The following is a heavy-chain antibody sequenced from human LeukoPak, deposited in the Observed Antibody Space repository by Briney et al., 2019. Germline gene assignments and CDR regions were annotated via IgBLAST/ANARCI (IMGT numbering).Heavy chain of an antibody. V-gene: IGHV3-33*08. J-gene: IGHJ4*02. CDR1: GFTFSSYG. CDR3: ARDEGVVLVPSYYFDY. CDR2: IWYDGSSQ. D-gene: IGHD3-3*01. Sequence: GRSLRLSCAASGFTFSSYGMHWVRQAPGRGLEWVAVIWYDGSSQYYADSVKGRFTISRDNSKNTLYLQMNSLRVEDTAVYYCARDEGVVLVPSYYFDYWGQGTLVTVSS.